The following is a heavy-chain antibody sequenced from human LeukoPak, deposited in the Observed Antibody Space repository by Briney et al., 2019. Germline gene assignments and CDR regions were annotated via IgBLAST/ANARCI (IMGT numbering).Heavy chain of an antibody. CDR1: GGSINDYY. CDR2: IYYTGTT. J-gene: IGHJ5*02. V-gene: IGHV4-59*01. D-gene: IGHD6-13*01. CDR3: ARWYSTSWPGFDP. Sequence: SETLSLTCTVSGGSINDYYWNWIRQTPGKGLEWIGYIYYTGTTDYNPSLRSRVTISVDTSRNHFSLILTSVAASDTAVYYCARWYSTSWPGFDPWGQGTLVTVSS.